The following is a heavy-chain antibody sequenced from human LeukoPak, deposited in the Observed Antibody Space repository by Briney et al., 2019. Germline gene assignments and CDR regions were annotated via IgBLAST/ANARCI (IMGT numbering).Heavy chain of an antibody. V-gene: IGHV3-23*01. CDR2: ISGSGDNT. CDR1: GFTFSSYA. J-gene: IGHJ4*02. CDR3: ARAGAAGTLDY. D-gene: IGHD6-13*01. Sequence: PGGSLRLSCAASGFTFSSYAMSWVRQAPGKGLEWVSGISGSGDNTYYADSVKGRFTISRDNSKNTLYVQVNSLGTEDTAAYYCARAGAAGTLDYWGQGTLVTVSS.